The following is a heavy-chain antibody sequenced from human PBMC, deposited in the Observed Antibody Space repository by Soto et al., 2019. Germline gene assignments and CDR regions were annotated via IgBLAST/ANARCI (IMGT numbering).Heavy chain of an antibody. Sequence: ASVKVSCKASGYTFASSGISWVRQAPGQGLEWMGWISAYNGNTNYAQKLQGRVTMTTDTSTSTAYMELRSLRSDDTAVYYRARSYSSGWIDYWGQGTLVTVSS. CDR2: ISAYNGNT. CDR3: ARSYSSGWIDY. V-gene: IGHV1-18*04. CDR1: GYTFASSG. J-gene: IGHJ4*02. D-gene: IGHD6-19*01.